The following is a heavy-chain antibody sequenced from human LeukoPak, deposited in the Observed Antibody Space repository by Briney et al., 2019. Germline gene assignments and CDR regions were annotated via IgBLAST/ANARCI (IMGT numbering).Heavy chain of an antibody. CDR2: IYYSGST. J-gene: IGHJ1*01. Sequence: SETLSLTCTVSGGSISSSSYYWGWIRQPPGKGLEWIGSIYYSGSTYYNPSLKSRVTISVDTSKNQFSLKLSSVTAADTAVYYCARLKYYYDSSGYRAEYFQHWGQGTLVTVSS. V-gene: IGHV4-39*07. D-gene: IGHD3-22*01. CDR1: GGSISSSSYY. CDR3: ARLKYYYDSSGYRAEYFQH.